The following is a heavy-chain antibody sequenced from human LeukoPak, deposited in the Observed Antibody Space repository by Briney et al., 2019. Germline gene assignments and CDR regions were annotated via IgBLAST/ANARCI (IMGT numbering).Heavy chain of an antibody. CDR3: ARADGGPYYDFWSGYYIWFDP. CDR1: GGTFSSYA. D-gene: IGHD3-3*01. V-gene: IGHV1-8*02. CDR2: MNPNSGNT. J-gene: IGHJ5*02. Sequence: ASVKVSCKASGGTFSSYAISWVRQATGQGLEWMGWMNPNSGNTGYAQKFQGRVTMTRNTSISTAYMELSSLRSEDTAVYYCARADGGPYYDFWSGYYIWFDPWGQGTLVTVSS.